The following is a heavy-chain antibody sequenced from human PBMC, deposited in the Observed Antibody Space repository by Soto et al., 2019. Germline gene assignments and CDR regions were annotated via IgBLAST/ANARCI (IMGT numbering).Heavy chain of an antibody. Sequence: GGSLRLSCAASGFTFSSYSMNWVRQAPGKGLEWVSYISSSSSTIYYADSVKGRFTISRDNAKNSLYLQMNSLRAEDTAVYYCARALFWDEPPFDYWGQGTLVTVSS. V-gene: IGHV3-48*01. CDR3: ARALFWDEPPFDY. D-gene: IGHD1-26*01. CDR2: ISSSSSTI. CDR1: GFTFSSYS. J-gene: IGHJ4*02.